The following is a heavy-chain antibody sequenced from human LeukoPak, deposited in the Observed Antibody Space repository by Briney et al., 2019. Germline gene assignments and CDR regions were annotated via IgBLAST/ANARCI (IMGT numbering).Heavy chain of an antibody. Sequence: SLRLSCAASGFTFDDYAMHWVRQAPGKGLQGVSGISWNSGSIGYGDSVKGRFTISRDNAKNALYLQMNSLRAEDTALYYCAKDIGSSYPGFRFDYWGQGTLVTVSS. V-gene: IGHV3-9*01. CDR3: AKDIGSSYPGFRFDY. D-gene: IGHD3-22*01. J-gene: IGHJ4*02. CDR2: ISWNSGSI. CDR1: GFTFDDYA.